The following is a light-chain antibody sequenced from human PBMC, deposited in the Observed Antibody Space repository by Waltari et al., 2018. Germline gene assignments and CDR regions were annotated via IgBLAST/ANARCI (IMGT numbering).Light chain of an antibody. V-gene: IGKV3-15*01. Sequence: EIMLTQSPGALSVSPGERATLSCRASRSVRRNLVGFQQKPGQAPRLLIYGASTRATDIPARFSGSGSETEVALTISSMQSEDFAVYYCQQYHTWPRTFGQGTKLDIK. CDR3: QQYHTWPRT. CDR2: GAS. J-gene: IGKJ2*01. CDR1: RSVRRN.